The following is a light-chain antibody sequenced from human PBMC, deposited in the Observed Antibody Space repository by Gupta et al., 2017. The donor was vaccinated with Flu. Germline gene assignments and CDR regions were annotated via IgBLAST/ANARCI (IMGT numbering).Light chain of an antibody. CDR2: GAS. CDR3: QQYNNWPPIT. V-gene: IGKV3-15*01. CDR1: HGIRSH. J-gene: IGKJ4*01. Sequence: ATLSASPGERVALSCRASHGIRSHVAWYKQKPGQAPRLLIYGASNRDTGIPARFSGSGFGTEFTLTISGRQSEDFAFYYCQQYNNWPPITFGGGTKVEI.